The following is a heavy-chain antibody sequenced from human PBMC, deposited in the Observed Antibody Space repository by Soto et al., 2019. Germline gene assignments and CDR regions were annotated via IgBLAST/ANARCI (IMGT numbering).Heavy chain of an antibody. Sequence: GGSVRLSFAASGFPFSSYGMHWVRPAPGKGLEWFAVISYDGSNKYYAVSVKARFTIPRDNSKNTLYLQMNSLRAEDTAVYYCAKAPSGSYYGFVSIFDYWGQGTLVPVSS. CDR2: ISYDGSNK. J-gene: IGHJ4*02. CDR3: AKAPSGSYYGFVSIFDY. V-gene: IGHV3-30*18. D-gene: IGHD1-26*01. CDR1: GFPFSSYG.